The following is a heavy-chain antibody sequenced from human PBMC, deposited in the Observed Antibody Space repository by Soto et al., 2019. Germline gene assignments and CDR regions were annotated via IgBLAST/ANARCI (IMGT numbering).Heavy chain of an antibody. CDR1: GFNFGSYA. J-gene: IGHJ4*02. Sequence: GESLKISCAASGFNFGSYAMSWVRQAPGKGLEWVSSTSASGGTTYYADSVKGRFTISRDNSKNMLYLEMNSLRAEDTAVYYCAKAKYSSSWWAVDYWGQGTLVTVSS. V-gene: IGHV3-23*01. CDR2: TSASGGTT. CDR3: AKAKYSSSWWAVDY. D-gene: IGHD6-13*01.